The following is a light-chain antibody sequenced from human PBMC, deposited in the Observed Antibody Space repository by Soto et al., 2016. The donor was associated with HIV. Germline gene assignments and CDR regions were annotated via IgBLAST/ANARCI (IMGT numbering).Light chain of an antibody. CDR3: QVWDSSSDLWV. V-gene: IGLV3-21*03. Sequence: SHVLTQTPSVSVAPGKTASITCGGNNIGSKSVHWYQQKPGQAPVLVVFDDNDRPSGIPERFSGSNSGNTATLTITRVEAGDEADYYCQVWDSSSDLWVFGGGTKLTVL. CDR1: NIGSKS. CDR2: DDN. J-gene: IGLJ3*02.